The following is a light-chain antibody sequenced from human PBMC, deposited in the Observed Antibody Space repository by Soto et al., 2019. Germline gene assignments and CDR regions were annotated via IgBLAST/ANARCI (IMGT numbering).Light chain of an antibody. CDR3: QQYGSSGT. Sequence: EIVLTPSPGTLSLSPGERAALSCMASQSVASSYLAWYQQKPGQAPRLLIYGASSRATGIPDRFTGSGSGTDFTLTISRLEPEDFAVYYCQQYGSSGTLGQGTKVDIK. CDR2: GAS. CDR1: QSVASSY. J-gene: IGKJ1*01. V-gene: IGKV3-20*01.